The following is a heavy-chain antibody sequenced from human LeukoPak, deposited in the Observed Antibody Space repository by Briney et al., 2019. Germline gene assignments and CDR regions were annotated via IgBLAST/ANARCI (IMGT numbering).Heavy chain of an antibody. D-gene: IGHD3-3*01. CDR3: ARLNNEFWY. CDR2: VYYSGST. J-gene: IGHJ4*02. V-gene: IGHV4-39*01. Sequence: NPSETLSLTCTVSGGSIRYSSYYWGWIRQPPGKGLEWIGSVYYSGSTYSNPSLKSRVTIFVDTSKNQFSLKLTSVTTADTGVYYCARLNNEFWYWGQGTLVTVSS. CDR1: GGSIRYSSYY.